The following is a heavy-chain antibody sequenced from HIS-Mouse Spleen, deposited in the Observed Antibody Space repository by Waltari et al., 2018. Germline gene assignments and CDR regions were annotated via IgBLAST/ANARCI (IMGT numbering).Heavy chain of an antibody. D-gene: IGHD5-18*01. J-gene: IGHJ5*02. CDR1: GYTFTSYD. CDR2: MNPNSGNT. CDR3: ARIGSHRRGYSYGYWFDP. V-gene: IGHV1-8*01. Sequence: QVQLVQSGAEVKKPGASVKVSCKASGYTFTSYDITWVRQDTGQGLEWMGWMNPNSGNTGYAQKFQGRVTMTRNTSISTAYMELSSLRSEDTAVYYCARIGSHRRGYSYGYWFDPWGQGTLVTVSS.